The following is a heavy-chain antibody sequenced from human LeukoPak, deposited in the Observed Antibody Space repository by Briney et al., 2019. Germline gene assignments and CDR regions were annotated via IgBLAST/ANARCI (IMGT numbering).Heavy chain of an antibody. D-gene: IGHD6-13*01. V-gene: IGHV3-23*01. J-gene: IGHJ4*02. CDR1: GFTFSSYA. Sequence: PGGSLRLSCAASGFTFSSYAMSWVRQAPGKGLAWVSTISGGSGSTYCADSVKGRFTISRDNSKNTLYLQMNSLRAEDTAVYYCAKDQFIAAAGINYWGQGTLVTVSS. CDR2: ISGGSGST. CDR3: AKDQFIAAAGINY.